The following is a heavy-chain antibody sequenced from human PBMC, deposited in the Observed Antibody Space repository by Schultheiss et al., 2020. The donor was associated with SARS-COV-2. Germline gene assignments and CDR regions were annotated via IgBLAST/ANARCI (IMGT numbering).Heavy chain of an antibody. CDR1: GGSVSSGSYY. Sequence: SETLSLTCTVSGGSVSSGSYYWSWIRQPPGKGLEWIGYIYYSGSTNYNPSLKSRVTISVDTSKNQFSLKLSSVTAADTAVYYCARARRVGGYYNWFDPWGQGTLVTVSS. CDR2: IYYSGST. J-gene: IGHJ5*02. CDR3: ARARRVGGYYNWFDP. D-gene: IGHD5-12*01. V-gene: IGHV4-61*01.